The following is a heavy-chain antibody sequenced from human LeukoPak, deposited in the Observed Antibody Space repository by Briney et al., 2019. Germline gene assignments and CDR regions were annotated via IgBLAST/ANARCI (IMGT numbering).Heavy chain of an antibody. CDR1: GFTVSSNH. J-gene: IGHJ5*02. V-gene: IGHV3-53*01. Sequence: GGSLRLSCAASGFTVSSNHMSWVRQAPGKGLEWVSVIYSGGSTYYADSVKGRFTISRDNSKNTLYLRMNSLRVEDTAVYYCAKGGGSHWFDPWGQGTLVTVSS. CDR3: AKGGGSHWFDP. CDR2: IYSGGST. D-gene: IGHD1-26*01.